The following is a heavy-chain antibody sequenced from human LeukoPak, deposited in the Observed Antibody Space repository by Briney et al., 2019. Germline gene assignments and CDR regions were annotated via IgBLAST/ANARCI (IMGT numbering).Heavy chain of an antibody. CDR2: IYHSGST. CDR1: GYSISSGYY. CDR3: ARVKCTNGVCYFDY. Sequence: SETLSLTCTVSGYSISSGYYWGWIRQPPGKGLEWIGSIYHSGSTYYNPSLKSRVTISVDTSKNQFSLKLSSVTAADTAVYYCARVKCTNGVCYFDYWDQGTLVTVSS. J-gene: IGHJ4*02. D-gene: IGHD2-8*01. V-gene: IGHV4-38-2*02.